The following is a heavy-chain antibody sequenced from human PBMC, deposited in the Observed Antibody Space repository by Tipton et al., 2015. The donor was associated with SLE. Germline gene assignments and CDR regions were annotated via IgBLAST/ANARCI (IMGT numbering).Heavy chain of an antibody. J-gene: IGHJ6*04. CDR1: GGSFSGNY. D-gene: IGHD3-3*01. CDR2: ITHSGAT. V-gene: IGHV4-34*01. CDR3: ARLQYIFAGMDV. Sequence: TLSLTCVVYGGSFSGNYWIWIRQPPGKGLEWIGEITHSGATNYNPSLKSRVTVSVDTSKNQFSLRLTSVTAADTAVYYCARLQYIFAGMDVWGKGTTVTVSS.